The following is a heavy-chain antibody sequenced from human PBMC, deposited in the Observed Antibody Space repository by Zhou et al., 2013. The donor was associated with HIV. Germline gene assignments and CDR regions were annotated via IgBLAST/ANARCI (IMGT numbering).Heavy chain of an antibody. D-gene: IGHD4-17*01. J-gene: IGHJ4*02. CDR3: ARGDLRWRFDY. CDR2: IYYSGST. Sequence: QVQLQESGPGLVKPSETLSLTCTVSGGSISSHYWSWIRQPPGKGLEWIGYIYYSGSTNYNPSLKSRVTISVDTSKNQFSLKLSSVTAADTAVYYCARGDLRWRFDYWGQGTLVTVSS. V-gene: IGHV4-59*11. CDR1: GGSISSHY.